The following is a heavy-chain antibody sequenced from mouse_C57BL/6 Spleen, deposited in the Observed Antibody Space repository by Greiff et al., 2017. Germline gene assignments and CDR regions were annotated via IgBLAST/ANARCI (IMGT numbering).Heavy chain of an antibody. CDR3: ARDYYGSSQSGYFDV. V-gene: IGHV1-55*01. Sequence: QVQLQQPGAELVKPGASVKMSCKASGYTFTSYWITWVKQRPGQGLEWIGDIYPGSGSTNYNEKFKSKATLTVDTSSSTAYMQRSSLTSEDSAVYYCARDYYGSSQSGYFDVWGTGTTVTVSS. J-gene: IGHJ1*03. CDR2: IYPGSGST. CDR1: GYTFTSYW. D-gene: IGHD1-1*01.